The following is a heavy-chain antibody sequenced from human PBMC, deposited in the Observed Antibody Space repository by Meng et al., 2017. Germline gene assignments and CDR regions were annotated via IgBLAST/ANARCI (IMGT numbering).Heavy chain of an antibody. V-gene: IGHV2-5*01. CDR2: IYWYDDK. J-gene: IGHJ5*02. Sequence: SDLPPVTPTHTLSLHCPSSSFPLSTSVLCVGWFRQPPGKALECLALIYWYDDKRYSPSLKSRLTITKDTSKNQVVLTMTNMDPVDTATYYFSHRRGDSREGWFDPWGQGTLVTVSS. D-gene: IGHD2-21*02. CDR3: SHRRGDSREGWFDP. CDR1: SFPLSTSVLC.